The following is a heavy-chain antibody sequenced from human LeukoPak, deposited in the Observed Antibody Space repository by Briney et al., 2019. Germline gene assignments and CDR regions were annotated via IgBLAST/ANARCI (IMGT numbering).Heavy chain of an antibody. CDR1: GYTFTGYY. V-gene: IGHV1-2*02. D-gene: IGHD6-6*01. J-gene: IGHJ6*03. CDR3: ARVSRELVTPRGYYYYYMDI. CDR2: INPNSGGT. Sequence: GASVEVSCKASGYTFTGYYMHWVRQAPGQGLEWMGWINPNSGGTNYAQKFQGRVTMTRDTSISTAYMELSRLRSDDTAVYYCARVSRELVTPRGYYYYYMDIWGKGTTVTVSS.